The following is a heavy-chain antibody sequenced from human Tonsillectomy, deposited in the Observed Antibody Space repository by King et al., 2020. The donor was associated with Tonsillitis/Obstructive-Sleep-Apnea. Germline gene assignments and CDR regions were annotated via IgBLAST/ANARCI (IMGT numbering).Heavy chain of an antibody. CDR3: VSQYYVYYWFDP. V-gene: IGHV4-59*08. CDR2: IYYSGST. D-gene: IGHD3-16*01. CDR1: GGSISSYY. Sequence: VQLQESGPGLVKPSETLSLTCTVSGGSISSYYWSWLRQPPGKGLEWVGYIYYSGSTNYNPSLKSRVTITVDTSRNQFSLRLSSVTAADTAGYYCVSQYYVYYWFDPWGQGTLVTVSS. J-gene: IGHJ5*02.